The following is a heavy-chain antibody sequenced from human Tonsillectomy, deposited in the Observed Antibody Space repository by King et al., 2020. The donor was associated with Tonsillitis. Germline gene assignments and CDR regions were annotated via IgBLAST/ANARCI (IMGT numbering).Heavy chain of an antibody. CDR1: GFPFSTYT. D-gene: IGHD6-19*01. CDR3: ARDPHSSGWSGVLGYFDY. J-gene: IGHJ4*02. V-gene: IGHV3-30*01. CDR2: ISYDGSDE. Sequence: VQLVESGGGVVQPGRSLRLSCAASGFPFSTYTMHLVRQAPGKGLDWVTMISYDGSDEFYADSVKCRITTSRDNAKNTLFLQMNSLRAEDTAVYYCARDPHSSGWSGVLGYFDYWGQGTVVTVSS.